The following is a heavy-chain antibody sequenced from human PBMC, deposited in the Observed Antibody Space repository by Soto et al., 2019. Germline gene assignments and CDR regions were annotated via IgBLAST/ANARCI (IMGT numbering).Heavy chain of an antibody. CDR2: IYYSGDT. CDR1: GDSISSGGYY. CDR3: ARGRFSSSWHRHDNFDF. D-gene: IGHD6-13*01. J-gene: IGHJ4*02. V-gene: IGHV4-31*03. Sequence: PSETLSLTCTVSGDSISSGGYYWNWIRQQPEKGLEWIGYIYYSGDTFYNPSLKRRLTISVDTSKNQFSLKLSFVTVADTAVYYCARGRFSSSWHRHDNFDFWGQGTLVTVSS.